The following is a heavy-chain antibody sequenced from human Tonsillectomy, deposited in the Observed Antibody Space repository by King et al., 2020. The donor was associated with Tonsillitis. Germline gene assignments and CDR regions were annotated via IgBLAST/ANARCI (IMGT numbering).Heavy chain of an antibody. CDR2: IYYSGST. J-gene: IGHJ4*02. CDR1: GGSISSSSYY. V-gene: IGHV4-39*01. CDR3: ARHPKLGLFDY. D-gene: IGHD1-7*01. Sequence: QLQESGPGLMKPSETLSLTCTVSGGSISSSSYYWGWIRQPPGKGLEWIGSIYYSGSTYYNPSLKSRVTISVDTSKNQFSLKLSSVTAADTAVYYCARHPKLGLFDYWGQGTLVTVSS.